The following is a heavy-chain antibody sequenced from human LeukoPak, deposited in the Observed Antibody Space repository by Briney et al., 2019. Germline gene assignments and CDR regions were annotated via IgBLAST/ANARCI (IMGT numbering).Heavy chain of an antibody. D-gene: IGHD3-10*01. V-gene: IGHV4-39*07. J-gene: IGHJ4*02. CDR3: ARDGRRLLWFGELNPDLDYFDY. CDR1: GGSISSSSYY. Sequence: SETLSLTCTVSGGSISSSSYYWGWIRQPPGKGLEWIGSIYYSGSTYYNPSLKSRVTMSVDTSKNQFSLKLSSVTAADTAVYYCARDGRRLLWFGELNPDLDYFDYWGQGTLVTVSS. CDR2: IYYSGST.